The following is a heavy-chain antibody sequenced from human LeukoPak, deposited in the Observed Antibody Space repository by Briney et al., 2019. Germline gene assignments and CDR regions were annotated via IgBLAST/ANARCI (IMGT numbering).Heavy chain of an antibody. CDR3: ARDISSYSSSWSWTGPGYGMDV. V-gene: IGHV3-48*03. CDR2: ISSSGSTI. J-gene: IGHJ6*02. Sequence: GGSLRLSCAASGFTFSSYEMNWVRQAPGKGLEWVSYISSSGSTIYYADSVKGRFTISRDNAKNSLYLQMNSLRAEDTAVYYCARDISSYSSSWSWTGPGYGMDVWGQGTTVTVSS. D-gene: IGHD6-13*01. CDR1: GFTFSSYE.